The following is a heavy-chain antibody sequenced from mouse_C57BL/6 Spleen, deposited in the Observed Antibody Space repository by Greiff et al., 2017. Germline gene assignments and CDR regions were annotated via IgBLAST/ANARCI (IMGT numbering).Heavy chain of an antibody. CDR1: GYTFTDYN. D-gene: IGHD2-13*01. V-gene: IGHV1-22*01. CDR3: ARSGIYYGDYYAMDY. Sequence: VHVKQSGPELVKPGASVKMSCKASGYTFTDYNMHWVKQSHGKSLEWIGYINPNNGGTSYNQKFKGKATLTVNKSSSTAYLEGRSLPSEDSAVYYCARSGIYYGDYYAMDYWGQGTSVTVSS. CDR2: INPNNGGT. J-gene: IGHJ4*01.